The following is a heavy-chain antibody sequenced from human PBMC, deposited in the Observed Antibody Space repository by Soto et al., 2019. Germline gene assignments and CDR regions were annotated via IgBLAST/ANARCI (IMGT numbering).Heavy chain of an antibody. D-gene: IGHD2-15*01. CDR3: ARVGCSGGTCYSEKYYFDY. J-gene: IGHJ4*02. CDR1: GGSINSSNW. Sequence: QVQLQESGPGLVKPSGTLSLTCAVSGGSINSSNWWSWVRQPPGKGLEWIGEIYHSGRTNYNPSLKSRVTISVHKSKILFSLKLTSVTAADSAVYYCARVGCSGGTCYSEKYYFDYWGQGTLVTVSS. CDR2: IYHSGRT. V-gene: IGHV4-4*02.